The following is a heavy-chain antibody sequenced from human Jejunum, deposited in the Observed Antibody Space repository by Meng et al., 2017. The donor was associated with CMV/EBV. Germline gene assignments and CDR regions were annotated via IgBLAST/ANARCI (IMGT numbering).Heavy chain of an antibody. CDR3: ARGGRWYGENYFDY. J-gene: IGHJ4*02. Sequence: GFTFSSYTLNWVRQVPGKGLEWVSSSSGDGTFMDYADSVKGRFTISRDNAKDSLYLQLNSLAAEDTAVYYCARGGRWYGENYFDYWGQGTLVTVSS. CDR2: SSGDGTFM. V-gene: IGHV3-21*06. D-gene: IGHD3-10*01. CDR1: GFTFSSYT.